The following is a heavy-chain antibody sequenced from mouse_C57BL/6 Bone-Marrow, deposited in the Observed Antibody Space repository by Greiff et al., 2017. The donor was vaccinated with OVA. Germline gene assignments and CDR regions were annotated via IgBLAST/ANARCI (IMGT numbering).Heavy chain of an antibody. J-gene: IGHJ2*01. CDR3: ARGITTVVVDY. V-gene: IGHV1-81*01. D-gene: IGHD1-1*01. Sequence: VKLMESGAELARPGASVKLSCKASGYTFTSYGISWVKQRTGQGLEWIGEIYPRSGNTYYNEKFKGKATLTADKSSSTAYMELRSLTSEDSAVYFCARGITTVVVDYWGQGTTLTVSS. CDR1: GYTFTSYG. CDR2: IYPRSGNT.